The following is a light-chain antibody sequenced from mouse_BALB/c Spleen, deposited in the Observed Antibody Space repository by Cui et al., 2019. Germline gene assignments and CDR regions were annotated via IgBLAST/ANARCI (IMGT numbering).Light chain of an antibody. J-gene: IGKJ1*01. CDR2: YAS. V-gene: IGKV6-32*01. CDR3: QQDYSSPWT. Sequence: VMTHTPQFLLVLAGARVTITCKASQSVSNDVAWYQQKPGQSPKLLIYYASNRYTGVPDRFTGSGYGTDFTFTISTVQAEDLAVYFCQQDYSSPWTFGGGTKLEIK. CDR1: QSVSND.